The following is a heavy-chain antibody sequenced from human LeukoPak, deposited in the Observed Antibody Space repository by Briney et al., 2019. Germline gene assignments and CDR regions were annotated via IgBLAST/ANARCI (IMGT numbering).Heavy chain of an antibody. CDR3: VGDTAMVSLVY. D-gene: IGHD5-18*01. J-gene: IGHJ4*02. Sequence: GGSLCLPCPAPGFTFSSYAMSWGRQAPGKGLEWVSAISGSGGSTYYANSVKGRFTISRDNSKNTLYLQMNSLRAEDTAVYYCVGDTAMVSLVYWGQRALVTVSS. CDR1: GFTFSSYA. CDR2: ISGSGGST. V-gene: IGHV3-23*01.